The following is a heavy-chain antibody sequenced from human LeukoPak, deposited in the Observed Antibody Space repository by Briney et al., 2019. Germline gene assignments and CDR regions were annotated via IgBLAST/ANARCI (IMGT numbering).Heavy chain of an antibody. V-gene: IGHV4-59*01. J-gene: IGHJ6*04. CDR1: AVSISSNY. CDR2: IYYSGST. D-gene: IGHD2-15*01. CDR3: ATEAHCSGGSGCYSGVDV. Sequence: SPTLSLTCSVSAVSISSNYWSCIRQPPGEGRECIGYIYYSGSTKYNPSLKSRATISVDTSNNQFSLKTRSVTAADAAVYYCATEAHCSGGSGCYSGVDVWGKGTTVTVSS.